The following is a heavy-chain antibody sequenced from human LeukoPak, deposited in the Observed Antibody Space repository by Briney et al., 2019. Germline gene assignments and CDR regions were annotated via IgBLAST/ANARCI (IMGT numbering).Heavy chain of an antibody. D-gene: IGHD5-12*01. Sequence: PGGSLRLSCAASGFTFSNYWISWVRPAPGKGLGWVSAISGNGGSTYYADSVKGRFTISRDNSKNTLYLQMNSLRAEHTAVYYCAKDRDIVATVNDYWGQGTLVTVSS. CDR2: ISGNGGST. V-gene: IGHV3-23*01. CDR1: GFTFSNYW. J-gene: IGHJ4*02. CDR3: AKDRDIVATVNDY.